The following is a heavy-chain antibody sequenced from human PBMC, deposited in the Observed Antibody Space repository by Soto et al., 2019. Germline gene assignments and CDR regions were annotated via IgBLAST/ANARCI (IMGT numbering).Heavy chain of an antibody. Sequence: GGSLRLSCAASGFTFSRYSMNWVRQAPGKGLEWVSSISSSSSYIYYADSVKGRFTISRDNAKNSLYLQMNSLRAEDTAVYYCARSRYYSSSSFFAKYYYYYYMDVWGKGTTVTVSS. CDR1: GFTFSRYS. CDR2: ISSSSSYI. V-gene: IGHV3-21*01. J-gene: IGHJ6*03. CDR3: ARSRYYSSSSFFAKYYYYYYMDV. D-gene: IGHD6-6*01.